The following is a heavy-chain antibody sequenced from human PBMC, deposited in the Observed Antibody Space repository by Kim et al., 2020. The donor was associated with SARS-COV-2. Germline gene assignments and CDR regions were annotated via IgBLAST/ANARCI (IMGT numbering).Heavy chain of an antibody. CDR3: ARDWLGDGYSFAP. CDR1: GDSISSGGFY. CDR2: IYYSGTT. V-gene: IGHV4-31*03. Sequence: SETLSLTCNVSGDSISSGGFYWTWVRQLPGKGLEWIGYIYYSGTTYYNPSLKSRVTISVDTSKNQFSLKLSSVTAADTAVYYCARDWLGDGYSFAPWGQGTLVTVSS. J-gene: IGHJ5*02. D-gene: IGHD2-15*01.